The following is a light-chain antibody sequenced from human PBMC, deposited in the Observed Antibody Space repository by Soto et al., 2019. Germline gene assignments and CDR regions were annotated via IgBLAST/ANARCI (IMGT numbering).Light chain of an antibody. Sequence: QSVLTQPASVSESPGQSITISCTGASSDVGAYYYVSWYQHYPGKAPKLMIYEVTNRPSGVSNRFSGSKSGNTASLTISGLQAKDEADYYCSSYTTSSTLWVFGTGTKSPS. J-gene: IGLJ1*01. V-gene: IGLV2-14*01. CDR2: EVT. CDR3: SSYTTSSTLWV. CDR1: SSDVGAYYY.